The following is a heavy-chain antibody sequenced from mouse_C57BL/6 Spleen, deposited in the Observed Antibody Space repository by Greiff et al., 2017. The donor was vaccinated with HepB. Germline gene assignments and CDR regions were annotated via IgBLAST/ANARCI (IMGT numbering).Heavy chain of an antibody. J-gene: IGHJ2*01. V-gene: IGHV5-6*01. CDR2: ISSGGSYT. Sequence: EVQRVESGGDLVKPGGSLKLSCAASGFTFSSYGMSWVRQTPDKRLEWVATISSGGSYTYYPHSVKGRFTISRDNAKNTLYLQMSSLKSEDTAMYYCARTRWLTYYFDYWGQGTTLTVSS. CDR1: GFTFSSYG. CDR3: ARTRWLTYYFDY. D-gene: IGHD2-3*01.